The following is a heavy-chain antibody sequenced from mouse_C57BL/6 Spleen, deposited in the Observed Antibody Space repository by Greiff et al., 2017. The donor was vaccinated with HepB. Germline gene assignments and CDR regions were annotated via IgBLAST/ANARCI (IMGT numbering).Heavy chain of an antibody. CDR3: ARAGGYGEKYAMDY. D-gene: IGHD2-2*01. CDR2: INPSTGGT. J-gene: IGHJ4*01. Sequence: VPLQQSGPELVKPGASVKISCKASGYSFTGYYMNWVKQSPEKSLEWIGAINPSTGGTTYNQKFKAKATLTVDKSSSTAYMQLKSLTSEDAAVYYCARAGGYGEKYAMDYWGQGTSVTVSS. CDR1: GYSFTGYY. V-gene: IGHV1-42*01.